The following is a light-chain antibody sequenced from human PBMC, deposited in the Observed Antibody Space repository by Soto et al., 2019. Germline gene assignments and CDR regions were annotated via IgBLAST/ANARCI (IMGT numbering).Light chain of an antibody. CDR1: QSLSTTD. V-gene: IGKV3-20*01. CDR2: GTF. CDR3: QQYVSLPYT. J-gene: IGKJ5*01. Sequence: EIVLTQSTDTLSLSPGQRATLSCRASQSLSTTDLVWYQQKSGQPPRLVIHGTFSTASGIPGRFSGSGSETDFTLSISRLEPEDSAVYYCQQYVSLPYTFGRGTRLEI.